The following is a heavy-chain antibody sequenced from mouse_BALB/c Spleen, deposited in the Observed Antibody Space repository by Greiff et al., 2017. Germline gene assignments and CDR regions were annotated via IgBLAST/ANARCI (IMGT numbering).Heavy chain of an antibody. D-gene: IGHD1-1*01. V-gene: IGHV14-3*02. Sequence: LVESGAELVKPGASVKLSCTASGFNIKDTYMHWVKQRPEQGLEWIGRIDPANGNTKYDPKFQGKATITADTSSNTAYLQLSSLTSEDTAVYYCARREYGSRYYFDYWGQGTTLTVSS. CDR3: ARREYGSRYYFDY. CDR1: GFNIKDTY. CDR2: IDPANGNT. J-gene: IGHJ2*01.